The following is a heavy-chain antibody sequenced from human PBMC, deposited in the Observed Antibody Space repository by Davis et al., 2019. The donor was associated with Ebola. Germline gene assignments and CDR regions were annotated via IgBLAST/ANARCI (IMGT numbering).Heavy chain of an antibody. CDR2: ISGSGDST. CDR1: GYTFSSYA. V-gene: IGHV3-23*01. Sequence: GESLKISCAASGYTFSSYAMTWVRQAPGKGLEWVSGISGSGDSTYYADSVRGRFTISRDDSKNTLHLQMGSLRAEDMAVYYCARGTIDTAMVAYGMDVWGQGTTVTVSS. J-gene: IGHJ6*02. CDR3: ARGTIDTAMVAYGMDV. D-gene: IGHD5-18*01.